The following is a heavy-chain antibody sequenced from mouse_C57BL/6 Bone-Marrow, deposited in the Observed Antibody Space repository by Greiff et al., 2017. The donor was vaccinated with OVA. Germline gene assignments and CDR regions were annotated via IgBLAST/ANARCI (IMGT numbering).Heavy chain of an antibody. D-gene: IGHD1-1*01. V-gene: IGHV5-17*01. CDR1: GFTFSDYG. Sequence: EVKLVESGGGLVKPGGSLKLSCAASGFTFSDYGMHWVRQAPEKGLEWVAYISSGSSTIYYADTVKGRFTISRDNAKNTLFLQMTSLRSEDTAMYYCARSLFYGSSLAWFAYWGQGTLVTVSA. CDR2: ISSGSSTI. CDR3: ARSLFYGSSLAWFAY. J-gene: IGHJ3*01.